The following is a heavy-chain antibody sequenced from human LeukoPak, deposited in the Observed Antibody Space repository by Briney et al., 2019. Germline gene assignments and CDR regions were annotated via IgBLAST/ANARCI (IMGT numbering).Heavy chain of an antibody. CDR2: IRSKANSYAT. V-gene: IGHV3-73*01. CDR3: PRPFSVAGPSPPYWYFDL. CDR1: GFTFSGSA. Sequence: PGGSLRLSCAASGFTFSGSAMHWVRQASGKGLEWVGRIRSKANSYATAYAASVKGRFTISRDDSKNTAYLQMNSLKTEDTAVYYCPRPFSVAGPSPPYWYFDLWGRGTLVTVSS. J-gene: IGHJ2*01. D-gene: IGHD6-19*01.